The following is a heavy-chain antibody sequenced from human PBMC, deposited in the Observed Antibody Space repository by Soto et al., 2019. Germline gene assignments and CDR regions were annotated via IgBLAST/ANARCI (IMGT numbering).Heavy chain of an antibody. CDR2: INSDGSST. Sequence: GGSLRLSCAASGFTFSSYWMHWVRQAPGKGLVWVSRINSDGSSTSYADSVKGRFTISRDNAKNTLYLQMNSLRAEDTAVYYCARVCSGGSCYDPPWAFDIWGQGTMVTVSS. CDR3: ARVCSGGSCYDPPWAFDI. D-gene: IGHD2-15*01. J-gene: IGHJ3*02. V-gene: IGHV3-74*01. CDR1: GFTFSSYW.